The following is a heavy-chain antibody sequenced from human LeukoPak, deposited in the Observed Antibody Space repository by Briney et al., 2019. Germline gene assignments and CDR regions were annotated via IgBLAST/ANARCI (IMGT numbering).Heavy chain of an antibody. J-gene: IGHJ3*02. CDR2: IIPIFGTA. CDR3: ARDRGSYYYDSSGYYYAFDI. Sequence: ASVKVSCKASGGTFSSYAISWVRQAPGQGLEWMGGIIPIFGTANYAQKFQGRVTITTDESTSTAYMELSSLRSEDMAVYYCARDRGSYYYDSSGYYYAFDIWGQGTMVTVSS. CDR1: GGTFSSYA. V-gene: IGHV1-69*05. D-gene: IGHD3-22*01.